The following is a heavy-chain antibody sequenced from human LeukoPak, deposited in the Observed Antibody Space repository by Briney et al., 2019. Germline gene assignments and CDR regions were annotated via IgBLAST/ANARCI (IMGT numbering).Heavy chain of an antibody. D-gene: IGHD2-2*01. V-gene: IGHV4-34*01. CDR3: ANLIVVPENAFDI. CDR1: GGSFSGYY. CDR2: INHSGST. J-gene: IGHJ3*02. Sequence: SETLSLTCAVYGGSFSGYYWSWIRQPPGKGLEWIGEINHSGSTNYNPSLKSRVTISVDTSKNQFSLKLSSVTAADTAVYYRANLIVVPENAFDIWGQGTMVTVSS.